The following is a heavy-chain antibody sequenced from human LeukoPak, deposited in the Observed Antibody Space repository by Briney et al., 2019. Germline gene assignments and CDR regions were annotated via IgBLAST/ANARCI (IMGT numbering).Heavy chain of an antibody. CDR1: GFTFSSYA. V-gene: IGHV3-23*01. CDR3: AKEGGDWLTAAAGCLWYFDL. CDR2: ISGSGAAT. J-gene: IGHJ2*01. D-gene: IGHD6-13*01. Sequence: PGGSLRLSCAASGFTFSSYAMSWVRQAPGKGLEWVSAISGSGAATYYADSVKGRFTISRDNSKNSLYLQMNSLRAEDTALYYCAKEGGDWLTAAAGCLWYFDLWGRATLVTVSS.